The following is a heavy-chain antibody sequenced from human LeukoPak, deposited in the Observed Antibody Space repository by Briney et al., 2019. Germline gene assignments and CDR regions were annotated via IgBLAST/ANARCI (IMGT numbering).Heavy chain of an antibody. D-gene: IGHD3-3*01. Sequence: GGSLRLSCAASGFTFSSYWMSWVRQAPGKGLEWVANIKQDGSEKYYVDSVKGRFTISRDNAKNSLYPQMNSLRAEDTAVYYCARGRGDPGVTIFGVVIHYYYYGMDVWGQGTTVTIS. CDR2: IKQDGSEK. CDR1: GFTFSSYW. CDR3: ARGRGDPGVTIFGVVIHYYYYGMDV. V-gene: IGHV3-7*01. J-gene: IGHJ6*02.